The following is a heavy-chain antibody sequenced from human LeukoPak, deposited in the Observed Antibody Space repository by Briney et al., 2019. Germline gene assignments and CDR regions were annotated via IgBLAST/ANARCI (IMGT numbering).Heavy chain of an antibody. CDR1: GYSISSGYY. J-gene: IGHJ4*02. CDR2: IYHSGST. D-gene: IGHD3-22*01. Sequence: PSETLSLTCAVSGYSISSGYYWGWIRQPPGKGLEWIGSIYHSGSTYYNPSLKSRVTISVDTSKNQFSLKLSSVAAAGTGGYYCARGGGVVVVTYFDYWGQGTLVTVSS. V-gene: IGHV4-38-2*01. CDR3: ARGGGVVVVTYFDY.